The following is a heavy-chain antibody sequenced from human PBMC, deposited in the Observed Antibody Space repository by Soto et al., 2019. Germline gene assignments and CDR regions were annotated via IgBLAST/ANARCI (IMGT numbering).Heavy chain of an antibody. J-gene: IGHJ4*02. CDR2: ISSSSSYI. CDR3: ARARIRIAAAGTFAY. Sequence: EVQLVESGGGLVKPGGSLRLSCAASGFTFSSYSMNWVRQAPGKGLEWVSSISSSSSYIYYADSVKGRFTISRDNAKNSLYLQMNSLRAKDTAVYYCARARIRIAAAGTFAYWGQGTLVTVSS. CDR1: GFTFSSYS. D-gene: IGHD6-13*01. V-gene: IGHV3-21*01.